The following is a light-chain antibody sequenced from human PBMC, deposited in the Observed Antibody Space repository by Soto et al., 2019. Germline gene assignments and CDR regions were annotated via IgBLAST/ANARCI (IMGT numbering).Light chain of an antibody. V-gene: IGKV1-39*01. Sequence: DIQMTHSPSSLSASVEDRVIITCRASQSISNHLNWYQQKPGKAPKLLIFAASSLQSGVPSRFSGSRSGPDSTLTISSLQPEDFATYYCQQSYSSPPTFGQGTKVDIK. CDR3: QQSYSSPPT. J-gene: IGKJ1*01. CDR1: QSISNH. CDR2: AAS.